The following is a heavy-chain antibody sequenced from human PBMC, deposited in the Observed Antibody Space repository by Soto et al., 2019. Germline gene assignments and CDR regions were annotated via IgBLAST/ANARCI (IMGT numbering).Heavy chain of an antibody. D-gene: IGHD3-3*01. J-gene: IGHJ5*02. V-gene: IGHV4-31*03. Sequence: QVQLQESGPGLVKPSQTLSLTCTVSGGSISSGGYYWSWIRQHPGKGLEWIGYIYYSGSTYYNPSLKSRVTMSVDTSKNQFSLKLSSVTAADTAVYYCARSRDDLEWHSPFDPWGQGTLVTVSS. CDR2: IYYSGST. CDR1: GGSISSGGYY. CDR3: ARSRDDLEWHSPFDP.